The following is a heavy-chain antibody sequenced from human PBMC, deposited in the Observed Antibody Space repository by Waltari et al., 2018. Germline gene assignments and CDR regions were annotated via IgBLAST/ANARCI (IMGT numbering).Heavy chain of an antibody. CDR1: GDSIGSGNCY. CDR2: FHTRGGT. V-gene: IGHV4-61*02. CDR3: TKSASCDMDPSCDVVAY. J-gene: IGHJ4*02. D-gene: IGHD2-15*01. Sequence: QVQLQESGPGLVGPSETLSLTCSVSGDSIGSGNCYWGWIRQSAGKGLEWIGRFHTRGGTENAAARQSRVTRSKDTSNNRFSLKLTSVTATDTAVYYCTKSASCDMDPSCDVVAYWGQGTLVTVSA.